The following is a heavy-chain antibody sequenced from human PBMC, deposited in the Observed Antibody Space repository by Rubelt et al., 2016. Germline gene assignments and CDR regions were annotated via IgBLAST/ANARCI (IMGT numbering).Heavy chain of an antibody. Sequence: GGTNYAQKFQGRVTMTRDTSISTAYMELSRLRSDDTAVYYCATDDYSIFGYYWGQGTLVTVSS. CDR2: GGT. D-gene: IGHD3-3*02. J-gene: IGHJ4*02. V-gene: IGHV1-2*02. CDR3: ATDDYSIFGYY.